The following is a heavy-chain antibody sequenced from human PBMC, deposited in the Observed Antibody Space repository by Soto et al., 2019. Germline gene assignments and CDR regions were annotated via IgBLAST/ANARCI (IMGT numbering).Heavy chain of an antibody. D-gene: IGHD2-15*01. Sequence: ASVKVSCKASGHTFTSYDINWVRQATGQGLEWMGWMNPNSGNTGYAQKFQGRVTMTRNTSISTAYMELSSLRSEDTAMYYCARAPRYRLFCSGGSCYSVGADYWGQGTLVTVSS. CDR3: ARAPRYRLFCSGGSCYSVGADY. CDR2: MNPNSGNT. CDR1: GHTFTSYD. V-gene: IGHV1-8*01. J-gene: IGHJ4*02.